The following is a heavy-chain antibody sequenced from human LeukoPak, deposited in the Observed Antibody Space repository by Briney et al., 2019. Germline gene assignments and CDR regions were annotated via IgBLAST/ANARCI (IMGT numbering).Heavy chain of an antibody. Sequence: PGGSPRLSCGASGFTFNSYVMSWVRQAPGKGLEWVSTYNRGGGSTYYADSVKGRFTISRYNSKDTLYLQKIRLRPEDTAIYCCAKADEDIVVVPAVTLVTAGIDHWGQGTLVTVSS. CDR2: YNRGGGST. CDR3: AKADEDIVVVPAVTLVTAGIDH. CDR1: GFTFNSYV. J-gene: IGHJ4*02. D-gene: IGHD2-2*01. V-gene: IGHV3-23*01.